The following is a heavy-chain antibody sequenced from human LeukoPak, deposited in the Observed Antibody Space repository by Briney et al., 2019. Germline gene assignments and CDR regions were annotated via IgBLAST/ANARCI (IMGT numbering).Heavy chain of an antibody. CDR3: ARRYRGNAFDI. CDR2: INSDGSST. Sequence: GGSLRLSSAASGVTSSSYAMSWVGQPPGKGRGGVLHINSDGSSTSYADSVKGRFTISRDNAKNTLYLQMNSLRADDTAVYYCARRYRGNAFDIWGQGTMVSVSS. V-gene: IGHV3-74*01. CDR1: GVTSSSYA. D-gene: IGHD3-16*02. J-gene: IGHJ3*02.